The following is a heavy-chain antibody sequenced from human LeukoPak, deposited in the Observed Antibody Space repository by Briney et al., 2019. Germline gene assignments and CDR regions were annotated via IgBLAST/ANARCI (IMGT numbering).Heavy chain of an antibody. CDR1: GYTFTSYY. Sequence: ASVKVSCKASGYTFTSYYMHWVRQAPGQGLEWMGIINPSGGSTSYAQKFQGRVTMTRDTSTSTVYMELSSLRSEDTAVYYCARDGGVRYSSGWYGRYYYYYMDVWGKGTTVTISS. V-gene: IGHV1-46*01. D-gene: IGHD6-19*01. CDR3: ARDGGVRYSSGWYGRYYYYYMDV. CDR2: INPSGGST. J-gene: IGHJ6*03.